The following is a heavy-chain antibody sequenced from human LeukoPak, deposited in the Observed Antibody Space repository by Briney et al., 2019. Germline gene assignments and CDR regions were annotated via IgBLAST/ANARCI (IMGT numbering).Heavy chain of an antibody. J-gene: IGHJ4*02. CDR3: ARCSGGFCSLGFDF. V-gene: IGHV3-74*01. D-gene: IGHD2-15*01. CDR1: GFTFSSYA. CDR2: IISDGSST. Sequence: PGGSLRLSCAASGFTFSSYAMSWVRQAPGKGLVWVSRIISDGSSTNYADSVKGRFTISRDNAKNTLYLQMNSLRAEDTAVYYCARCSGGFCSLGFDFWGQGTLVTVSS.